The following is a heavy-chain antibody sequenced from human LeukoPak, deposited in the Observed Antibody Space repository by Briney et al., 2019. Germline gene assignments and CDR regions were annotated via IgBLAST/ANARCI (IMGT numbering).Heavy chain of an antibody. Sequence: GASVKVSCKASGYTFTSYDINWVRQAPGQGLEWMGGIIPIFGTANYAQKFQGRVTITADESTSTAYMELSSLRSEDTAVYYCARDTGRGAGWGQGTLVTVSS. V-gene: IGHV1-69*13. CDR3: ARDTGRGAG. J-gene: IGHJ4*02. CDR2: IIPIFGTA. D-gene: IGHD1-26*01. CDR1: GYTFTSYD.